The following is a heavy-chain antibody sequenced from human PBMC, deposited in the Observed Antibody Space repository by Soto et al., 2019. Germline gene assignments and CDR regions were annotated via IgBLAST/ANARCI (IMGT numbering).Heavy chain of an antibody. CDR2: IYYSGRT. J-gene: IGHJ6*03. Sequence: SETLSLTCTVSGGSVSSGSYYWSWIRQPPGKGLEWIGYIYYSGRTNYNPSLKSRVTISVDTSKNQFSLKLSSVTAADTAVYYCARDVVVVTAISDNYYYYYMDVWGKGTTVTVSS. CDR3: ARDVVVVTAISDNYYYYYMDV. D-gene: IGHD2-21*02. CDR1: GGSVSSGSYY. V-gene: IGHV4-61*01.